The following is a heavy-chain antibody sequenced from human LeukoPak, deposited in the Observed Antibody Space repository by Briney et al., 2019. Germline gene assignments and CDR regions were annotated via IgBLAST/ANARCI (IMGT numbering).Heavy chain of an antibody. V-gene: IGHV4-31*03. CDR1: GGSISSGGYY. CDR3: ARGTKGSGPFY. Sequence: SETLSLTCTVSGGSISSGGYYWSWIRQHPGKGLEWIGYIYYSGGTYYNPSLKSRVTISVDTSKNQFSLKLSSVTAADTAVYYCARGTKGSGPFYWGQGTLVTVSS. CDR2: IYYSGGT. D-gene: IGHD2-15*01. J-gene: IGHJ4*02.